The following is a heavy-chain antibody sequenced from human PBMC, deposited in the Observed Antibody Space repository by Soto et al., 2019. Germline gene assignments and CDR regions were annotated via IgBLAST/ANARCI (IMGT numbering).Heavy chain of an antibody. CDR1: GFTVSSYG. CDR3: TTEGFIGTSKTGY. Sequence: GGSLRLSCAASGFTVSSYGMHWVRQAPGKGLEWVAVIWYDGSNKYYADSVKGRFTISRDDSKNTLYLQMNSLKTEDTAVYYCTTEGFIGTSKTGYWGQGTLVTVSS. J-gene: IGHJ4*02. CDR2: IWYDGSNK. V-gene: IGHV3-33*01. D-gene: IGHD3-9*01.